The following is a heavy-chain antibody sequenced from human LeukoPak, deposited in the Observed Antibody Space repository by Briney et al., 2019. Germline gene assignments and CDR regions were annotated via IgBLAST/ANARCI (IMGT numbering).Heavy chain of an antibody. CDR2: ISGSGGST. J-gene: IGHJ3*02. CDR3: AKDNSGSYYSLCAFDI. Sequence: PGGSLRLSCAAAGFSFSSYAMSWVRQAPGKGLEWVSAISGSGGSTYYADSVKGRFTISRDNSKNTLYLQMNSLRAEDTAVYYCAKDNSGSYYSLCAFDIWGQGTMVTVSS. V-gene: IGHV3-23*01. D-gene: IGHD1-26*01. CDR1: GFSFSSYA.